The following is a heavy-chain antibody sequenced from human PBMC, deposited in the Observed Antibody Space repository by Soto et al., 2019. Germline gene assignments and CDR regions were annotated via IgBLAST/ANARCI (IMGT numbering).Heavy chain of an antibody. J-gene: IGHJ3*02. V-gene: IGHV3-74*01. CDR1: GFTFDYYW. CDR2: VHSGGTTT. D-gene: IGHD3-10*01. CDR3: ARGDRGGFDI. Sequence: EVQLVESGGGLVQPGESLRLSGAASGFTFDYYWMHWVRQAPGKGLVWVSRVHSGGTTTTYADSVKGRFTISRDNARNTVSLQMSSLRAEDTAIYYCARGDRGGFDIWGHGTMVTVSS.